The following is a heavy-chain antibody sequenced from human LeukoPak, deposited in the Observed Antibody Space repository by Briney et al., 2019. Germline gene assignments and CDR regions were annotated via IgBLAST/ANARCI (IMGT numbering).Heavy chain of an antibody. CDR3: TTDYYDSSGYYSY. D-gene: IGHD3-22*01. CDR1: GFTFSNAW. CDR2: IKRKTDGGTT. J-gene: IGHJ4*02. Sequence: WGSLRLSCAASGFTFSNAWMSWVRQAPGKGLEWVGRIKRKTDGGTTDYAAPVKGRFTISRDDSKNTLYLQMNSLKTEDTAVYYCTTDYYDSSGYYSYWGQGTLVTVSS. V-gene: IGHV3-15*01.